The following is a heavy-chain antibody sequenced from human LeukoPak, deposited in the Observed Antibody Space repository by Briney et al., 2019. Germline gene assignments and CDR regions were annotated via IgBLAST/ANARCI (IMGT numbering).Heavy chain of an antibody. CDR3: ARSPHSGYFDY. CDR2: ISYDGSNK. CDR1: GFTFSSYA. D-gene: IGHD1-26*01. J-gene: IGHJ4*02. V-gene: IGHV3-30-3*01. Sequence: GGSLRLSCAASGFTFSSYAMHWVRQAPGKGLEWVAVISYDGSNKYYADSVKGRFTISRDNSKNTLYLQMNSLRAEDTAVYYCARSPHSGYFDYWGQGTLVTVSS.